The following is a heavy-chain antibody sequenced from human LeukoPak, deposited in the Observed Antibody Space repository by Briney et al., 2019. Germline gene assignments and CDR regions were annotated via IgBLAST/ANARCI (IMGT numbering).Heavy chain of an antibody. V-gene: IGHV3-21*01. CDR1: GFTFSSYS. CDR2: ISSSSSYI. CDR3: AGSSAVAQGGFDY. J-gene: IGHJ4*02. D-gene: IGHD6-19*01. Sequence: GGSLRLSCAASGFTFSSYSMNWVRQAPGKGLEWVSSISSSSSYIYYADSVKGRFTISRDNAKNSLYLQMNSLRAEDTAVYYCAGSSAVAQGGFDYWGQGTLVTVSS.